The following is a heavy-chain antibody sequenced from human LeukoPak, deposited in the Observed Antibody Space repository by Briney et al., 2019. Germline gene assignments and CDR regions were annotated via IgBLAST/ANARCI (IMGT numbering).Heavy chain of an antibody. J-gene: IGHJ6*02. V-gene: IGHV3-11*01. CDR3: ASLGYCSSTSCYSRSYYYYGMDV. D-gene: IGHD2-2*01. CDR1: GFTFSDYY. Sequence: GGSLRLSCAASGFTFSDYYMSWIRQVPGKGLEWVSYISSSGSTIYYADSVKGRFTISRDNAKNSLYLQMNSLRAEDTAVYYCASLGYCSSTSCYSRSYYYYGMDVWGQGTTVTVSS. CDR2: ISSSGSTI.